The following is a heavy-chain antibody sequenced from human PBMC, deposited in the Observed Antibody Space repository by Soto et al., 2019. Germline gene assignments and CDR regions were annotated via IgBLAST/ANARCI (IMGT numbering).Heavy chain of an antibody. J-gene: IGHJ5*02. CDR2: INHSASA. Sequence: PSETLPLTCAVYGGSFSGYYWSFIRQPPGKGLDWIGEINHSASANYNPSLKSRVTISVYASKNQFSLKLSSVTAADTAVYYCARGLGPSYYYGSGSYYRRSNWLDPWGQGTMVTVSS. CDR1: GGSFSGYY. D-gene: IGHD3-10*01. CDR3: ARGLGPSYYYGSGSYYRRSNWLDP. V-gene: IGHV4-34*01.